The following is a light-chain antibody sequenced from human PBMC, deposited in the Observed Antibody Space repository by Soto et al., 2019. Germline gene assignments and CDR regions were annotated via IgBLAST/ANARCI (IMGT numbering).Light chain of an antibody. CDR1: NIGSKS. CDR3: QVWDTGSDHAV. Sequence: SYELTQPPSVSVAPGKTARITCGGNNIGSKSVHWYQQKPGQTPLLVIYYDTDRPSGIPERFSGSNSGTTATLTISRVEAGDEADYYCQVWDTGSDHAVFGGGTQQTV. J-gene: IGLJ7*01. CDR2: YDT. V-gene: IGLV3-21*04.